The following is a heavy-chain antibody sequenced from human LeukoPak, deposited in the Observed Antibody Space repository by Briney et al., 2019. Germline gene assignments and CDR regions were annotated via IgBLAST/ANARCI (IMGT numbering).Heavy chain of an antibody. D-gene: IGHD3-22*01. V-gene: IGHV3-20*04. J-gene: IGHJ6*03. CDR2: INWNGGST. CDR3: AREADYYDSSGYYLYYYYMDV. CDR1: GFTFDDYG. Sequence: GGSLRLSCAASGFTFDDYGISWLRQPPGKGLDWVPGINWNGGSTGFADSVKGRFTISRDHAKDSLYLQMNSLRAEDTALYYCAREADYYDSSGYYLYYYYMDVWGKGTTVTVSS.